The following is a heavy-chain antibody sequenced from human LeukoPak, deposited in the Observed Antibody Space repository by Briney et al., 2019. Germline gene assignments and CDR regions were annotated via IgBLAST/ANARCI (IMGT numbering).Heavy chain of an antibody. CDR1: GFTFSSYW. CDR2: IKQDGSEK. CDR3: ARDGPAAGLYFDY. V-gene: IGHV3-7*03. D-gene: IGHD6-13*01. J-gene: IGHJ4*02. Sequence: LTGGSLRLSCAVSGFTFSSYWMNWVRQAPGKGLEWVASIKQDGSEKYYVDSVKGRFTISRDNAKNSLYLQMNSLRAEDTAVYYCARDGPAAGLYFDYWGQGTLVTVSS.